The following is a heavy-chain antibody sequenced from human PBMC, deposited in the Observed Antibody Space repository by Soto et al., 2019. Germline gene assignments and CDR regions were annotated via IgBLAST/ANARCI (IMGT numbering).Heavy chain of an antibody. CDR3: ARLPGATTAFDI. Sequence: SETLCLTCTVSGGSISSSSYYWGWIRQPPGKGLEWIGSIYYSGSTYYNPSLKSRVTISVDTSKNQFSLKLSSVTAADTAVYYCARLPGATTAFDIWGQGTMVTVSS. D-gene: IGHD1-26*01. V-gene: IGHV4-39*01. CDR1: GGSISSSSYY. J-gene: IGHJ3*02. CDR2: IYYSGST.